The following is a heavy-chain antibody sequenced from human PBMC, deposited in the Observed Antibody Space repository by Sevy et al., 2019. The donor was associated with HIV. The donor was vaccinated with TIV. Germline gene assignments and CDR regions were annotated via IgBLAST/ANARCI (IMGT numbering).Heavy chain of an antibody. CDR2: IWYDGSNK. Sequence: GGSLRLSCVASGFTFSSYGMHWVRQAPGKGLEWVAVIWYDGSNKYYADSVKGRFTISRDNSKNTLDLQMNSLRAEDTAVYYCARDAGDSSGSTYDYWGQGTLVTVSS. V-gene: IGHV3-33*01. D-gene: IGHD3-22*01. CDR3: ARDAGDSSGSTYDY. CDR1: GFTFSSYG. J-gene: IGHJ4*02.